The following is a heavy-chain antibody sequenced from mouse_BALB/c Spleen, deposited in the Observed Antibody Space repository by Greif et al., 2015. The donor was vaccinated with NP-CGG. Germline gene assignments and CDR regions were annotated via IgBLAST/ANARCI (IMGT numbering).Heavy chain of an antibody. Sequence: EVKLVESGPGLVKPSQSLSLTCSVTGYSITSGYYWNWIRQFPGNKLEWMGYISYDGSNNYNPSLKNRISITRDTSKNQFFLKLNSVTTEDTATYYCARDSMISHAMDYWGQGTSVTVSS. CDR2: ISYDGSN. J-gene: IGHJ4*01. D-gene: IGHD2-3*01. CDR3: ARDSMISHAMDY. V-gene: IGHV3-6*02. CDR1: GYSITSGYY.